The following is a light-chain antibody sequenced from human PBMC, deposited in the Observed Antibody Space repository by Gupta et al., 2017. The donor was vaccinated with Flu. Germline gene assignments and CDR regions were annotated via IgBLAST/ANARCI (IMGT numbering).Light chain of an antibody. J-gene: IGKJ4*01. CDR3: QQRSNWPLT. CDR1: QSVSNL. CDR2: DAA. V-gene: IGKV3-11*01. Sequence: GERATLSCRASQSVSNLLARYQQKPGQAPRRRIYDAANRATGFPARFSGSGSGTDFTLTISSREPEDYAVYYCQQRSNWPLTFGGGTKVEIK.